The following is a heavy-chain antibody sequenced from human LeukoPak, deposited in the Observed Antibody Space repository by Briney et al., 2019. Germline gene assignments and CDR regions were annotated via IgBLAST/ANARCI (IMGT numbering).Heavy chain of an antibody. J-gene: IGHJ5*02. V-gene: IGHV4-59*01. CDR2: IYYNGST. CDR3: ARGASWTQIVPLDP. D-gene: IGHD2/OR15-2a*01. CDR1: GGSISSYY. Sequence: TSESLSLTCTVSGGSISSYYWSWIRQPPGKGLEWIGYIYYNGSTTYNPSLKSRVTVSVDTSKNQFSLKVSSVTAADTAVYYCARGASWTQIVPLDPWGQGTLVTVSS.